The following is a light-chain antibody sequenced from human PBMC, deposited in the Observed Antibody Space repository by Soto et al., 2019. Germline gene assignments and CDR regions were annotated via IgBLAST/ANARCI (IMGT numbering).Light chain of an antibody. CDR1: QSISSW. CDR2: KAS. CDR3: RQYNNYSPEGFT. V-gene: IGKV1-5*03. J-gene: IGKJ3*01. Sequence: DIQMTQSPSTLSASVGDRVTITCRASQSISSWLAWYQQKPGKVPKLLIYKASNLESGVPSRFSGSGSGTEFTLTISSLQPDDFATYYCRQYNNYSPEGFTFGPGTKVAIK.